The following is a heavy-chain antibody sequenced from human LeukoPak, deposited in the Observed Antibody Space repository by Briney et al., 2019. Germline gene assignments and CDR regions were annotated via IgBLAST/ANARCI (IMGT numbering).Heavy chain of an antibody. CDR1: GLSFSDSY. Sequence: GGSLRLSCVVSGLSFSDSYMTWIRQTPGMGLESLAYISGMGHDIYYADSVKGRFTISRDNAKNSLYLQMNSLRAEDTAVYYCARGGSRPYYYDSSGYYYDYYYYMDVWGKGTTVTVSS. CDR2: ISGMGHDI. D-gene: IGHD3-22*01. V-gene: IGHV3-11*04. CDR3: ARGGSRPYYYDSSGYYYDYYYYMDV. J-gene: IGHJ6*03.